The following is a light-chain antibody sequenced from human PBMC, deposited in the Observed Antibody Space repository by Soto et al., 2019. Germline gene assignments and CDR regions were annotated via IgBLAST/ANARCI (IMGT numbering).Light chain of an antibody. J-gene: IGKJ1*01. CDR1: QSVDSH. CDR3: QQYNNWWT. Sequence: EILMTQSPATLSVSPGERATLSCRASQSVDSHLAWYQQKPGQAPRLLIYGASTRATGISARFSGSGSGTEFTLTISSLQSEDFGVYYCQQYNNWWTFGQGTKVDIK. V-gene: IGKV3-15*01. CDR2: GAS.